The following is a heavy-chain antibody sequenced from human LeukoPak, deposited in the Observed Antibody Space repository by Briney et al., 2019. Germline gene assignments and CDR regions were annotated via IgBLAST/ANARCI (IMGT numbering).Heavy chain of an antibody. CDR1: GGSISRYY. D-gene: IGHD3-10*01. Sequence: SETLSLTCTVSGGSISRYYWSWVRQPPGKGLEWIGYIYYSGSTDYNPSLKSRVTISVDTSKNQFSLKLSSVTAADTAVYYCARDGGRGTFDYWGQGTLVTVSS. V-gene: IGHV4-59*01. CDR2: IYYSGST. CDR3: ARDGGRGTFDY. J-gene: IGHJ4*02.